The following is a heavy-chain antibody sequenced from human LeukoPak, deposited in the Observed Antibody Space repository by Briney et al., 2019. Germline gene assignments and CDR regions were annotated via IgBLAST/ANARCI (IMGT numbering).Heavy chain of an antibody. D-gene: IGHD2-2*01. CDR3: ARVSRGHYNAFDI. V-gene: IGHV3-7*01. CDR2: ILQDGSER. J-gene: IGHJ3*02. CDR1: GFTFSIYW. Sequence: PGGSLRISCATSGFTFSIYWMSWVRQAPGKGLEWVANILQDGSERYYVDSVRGRFIISRDNSKSSLYLQMNSLRAEDTAVYYCARVSRGHYNAFDIWGQGTMVTVSS.